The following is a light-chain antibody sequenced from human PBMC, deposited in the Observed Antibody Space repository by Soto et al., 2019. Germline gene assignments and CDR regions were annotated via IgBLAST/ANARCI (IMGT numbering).Light chain of an antibody. Sequence: DIPLTQSPSFLSASVGDRVTITCRASQGISSYLAWYQQKPGKAPKLLIFAASTLQNGVPSRFSGSGSGTEFTLTIRSLQPEDFATYYCLHLNSYSPDTFGPGTKVDIK. J-gene: IGKJ3*01. CDR2: AAS. CDR3: LHLNSYSPDT. V-gene: IGKV1-9*01. CDR1: QGISSY.